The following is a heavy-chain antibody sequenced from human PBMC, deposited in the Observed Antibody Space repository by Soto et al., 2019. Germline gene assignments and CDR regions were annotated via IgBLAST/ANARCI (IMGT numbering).Heavy chain of an antibody. J-gene: IGHJ4*02. CDR3: ARLYALVDTYYYDSSGSPSDY. CDR2: IYSGGST. CDR1: GFTVSSNY. V-gene: IGHV3-53*01. Sequence: PGGSLRLSCAASGFTVSSNYMSWVRQAPGKGLEWVSVIYSGGSTYYADSVKGRFTISRDNSKNTLYLQMNSLRAEDTAVYYCARLYALVDTYYYDSSGSPSDYWGQGTLVTVSS. D-gene: IGHD3-22*01.